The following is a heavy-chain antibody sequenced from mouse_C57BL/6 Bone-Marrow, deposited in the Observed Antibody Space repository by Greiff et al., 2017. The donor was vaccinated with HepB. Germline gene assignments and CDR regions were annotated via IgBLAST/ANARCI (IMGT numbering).Heavy chain of an antibody. CDR3: ARGEYYGSSSNFAY. CDR2: INPNNGGT. Sequence: VQLQQSGPELVKPGASVKMSCKASGYTFTDYNMHWVKQSHGKSLEWIGYINPNNGGTSYNQKFKGKATLTVNKSSSTAYMELRSLTSEDSAVYYCARGEYYGSSSNFAYWGQGTLVTVSA. CDR1: GYTFTDYN. J-gene: IGHJ3*01. D-gene: IGHD1-1*01. V-gene: IGHV1-22*01.